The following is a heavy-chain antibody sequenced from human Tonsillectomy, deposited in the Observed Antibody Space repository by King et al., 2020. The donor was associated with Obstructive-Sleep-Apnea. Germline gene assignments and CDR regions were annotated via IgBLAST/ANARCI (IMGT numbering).Heavy chain of an antibody. V-gene: IGHV4-34*01. CDR2: INHSGST. Sequence: VQLQQWGAGLLKPSETLSLTCAVYGGSFSGYYWSWIRQPPGKGLEWIREINHSGSTNYNPSLKSRVTISVDTSKNQFSLKLSSVTAADTAVYYCARGGYRSSWYRGSDAFDIWGQGTMVTVSS. CDR3: ARGGYRSSWYRGSDAFDI. J-gene: IGHJ3*02. CDR1: GGSFSGYY. D-gene: IGHD6-13*01.